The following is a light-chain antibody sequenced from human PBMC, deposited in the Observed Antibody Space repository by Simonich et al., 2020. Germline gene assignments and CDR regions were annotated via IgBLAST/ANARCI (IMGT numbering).Light chain of an antibody. Sequence: QSALTQPASVSGSPGQSITISCTGTRRDVGSYNLVSWYQQHPGKAPQLMIYEGSKRPSGVSNLFSGSKSGNTASLTFSGLQAEDEADYYCCSYAGSSTVFGGGTKLTVL. CDR2: EGS. V-gene: IGLV2-23*01. CDR3: CSYAGSSTV. J-gene: IGLJ2*01. CDR1: RRDVGSYNL.